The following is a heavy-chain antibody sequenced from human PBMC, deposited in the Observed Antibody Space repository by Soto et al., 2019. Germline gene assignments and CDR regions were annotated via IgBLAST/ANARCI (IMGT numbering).Heavy chain of an antibody. CDR3: ARRGCMDV. V-gene: IGHV4-34*01. D-gene: IGHD3-10*01. CDR2: INHSGST. Sequence: PPETLTLTCAVYGGPFSGYYWSWIRQPPGKGLEWIGEINHSGSTNYNPSLKSRVTISVDTSKNQFSLKLSSVTAADTAVYYCARRGCMDVWGQGTTVTVS. CDR1: GGPFSGYY. J-gene: IGHJ6*02.